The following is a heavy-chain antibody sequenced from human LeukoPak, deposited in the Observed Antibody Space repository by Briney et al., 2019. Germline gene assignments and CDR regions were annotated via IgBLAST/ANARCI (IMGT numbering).Heavy chain of an antibody. D-gene: IGHD3-10*02. V-gene: IGHV3-48*04. Sequence: GGSLRLSCAASGFTFSNYWMSWVRQSPGKGLEWVSYISSSGSTIYYADSVKGRFTISRDNAKNSLYLQMNSLRAEDTAVYYCAELGITMIGGVWGKGTTVTISS. J-gene: IGHJ6*04. CDR2: ISSSGSTI. CDR3: AELGITMIGGV. CDR1: GFTFSNYW.